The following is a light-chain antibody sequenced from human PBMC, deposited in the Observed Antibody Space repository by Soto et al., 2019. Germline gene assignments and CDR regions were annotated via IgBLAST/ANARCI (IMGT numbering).Light chain of an antibody. J-gene: IGKJ5*01. CDR2: LAS. V-gene: IGKV2-28*01. Sequence: DIVLTQSPLSLPVTPGEPASISCRSSQSLLQSNGNNHVDWYLQRPGQSPQLLLYLASSRASGVRDRFNGSGSGKEFSLEIGSVAAEDVGVYYCLQAAQSPLAFGQGTRLEMK. CDR3: LQAAQSPLA. CDR1: QSLLQSNGNNH.